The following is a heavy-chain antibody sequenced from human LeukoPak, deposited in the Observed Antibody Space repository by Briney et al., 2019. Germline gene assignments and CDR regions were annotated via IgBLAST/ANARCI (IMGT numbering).Heavy chain of an antibody. D-gene: IGHD2-15*01. V-gene: IGHV3-30*18. CDR1: GFTFSTYG. CDR2: ISYDGSNK. J-gene: IGHJ4*02. CDR3: AKDEGHCTGGSCYRQDY. Sequence: GRSLSLSCAASGFTFSTYGMHWGRQAPGKGPEWVAVISYDGSNKYYAESVKGRFTISRDNSKNTLYLQMNSLRAEDTAVYYCAKDEGHCTGGSCYRQDYWGQGTLVTVSS.